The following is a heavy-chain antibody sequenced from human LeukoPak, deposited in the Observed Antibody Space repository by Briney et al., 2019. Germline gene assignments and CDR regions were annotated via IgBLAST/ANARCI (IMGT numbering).Heavy chain of an antibody. V-gene: IGHV3-30*02. D-gene: IGHD6-13*01. Sequence: GGSLRLSCAASGFTLSSYGMHWVRQAQGKGLEGVAFIRYDGSNKYYADSVKGRFTISRDNSKNTLYLQMNSLRAEDTAVYYCAKFALAAGTKNDAFDIWGQGTMVTVSS. CDR1: GFTLSSYG. CDR2: IRYDGSNK. J-gene: IGHJ3*02. CDR3: AKFALAAGTKNDAFDI.